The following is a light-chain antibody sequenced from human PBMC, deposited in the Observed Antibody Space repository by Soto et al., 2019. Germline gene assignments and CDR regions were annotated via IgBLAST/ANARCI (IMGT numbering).Light chain of an antibody. CDR2: DAS. CDR1: QSVSSY. V-gene: IGKV3-11*01. Sequence: VLTQSPATLSLSPGERATLSCRASQSVSSYIAWYQQRPGQAPRLLIYDASNRATGIPARFSGTWSGTDFTLTISSREPEDFAVYYCQQRSHWPRTFGGGTRVEIK. J-gene: IGKJ4*01. CDR3: QQRSHWPRT.